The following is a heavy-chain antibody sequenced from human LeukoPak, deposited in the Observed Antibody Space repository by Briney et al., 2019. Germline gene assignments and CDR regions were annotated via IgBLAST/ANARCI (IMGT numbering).Heavy chain of an antibody. D-gene: IGHD5/OR15-5a*01. CDR2: LYYGGTT. CDR1: GFTVKSNY. J-gene: IGHJ4*02. V-gene: IGHV3-53*01. Sequence: GGSLRLSCVVSGFTVKSNYMTWVPQAPGKGLEWVSVLYYGGTTYYADSVRGRFTISRDNTKNTVFLQMNSLGADDTAVYYCARGDGVYGSGGKGTLVTVSS. CDR3: ARGDGVYGS.